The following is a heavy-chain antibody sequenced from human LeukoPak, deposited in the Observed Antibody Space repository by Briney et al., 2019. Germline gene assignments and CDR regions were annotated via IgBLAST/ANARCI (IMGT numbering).Heavy chain of an antibody. Sequence: GGSRRLSWAASGFTFSTYAMSWVRQAPGKGLEWVSLISPAGGSIYYADSVKGRFTISRDNSENTLYLQMSSLRTEDTAVYYCAKRHCSGGSCFSGVDYWGQGTLVTVSS. CDR1: GFTFSTYA. V-gene: IGHV3-23*01. D-gene: IGHD2-15*01. CDR3: AKRHCSGGSCFSGVDY. CDR2: ISPAGGSI. J-gene: IGHJ4*02.